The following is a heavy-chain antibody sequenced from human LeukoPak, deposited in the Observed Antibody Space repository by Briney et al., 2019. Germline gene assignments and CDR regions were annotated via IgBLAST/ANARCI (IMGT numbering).Heavy chain of an antibody. J-gene: IGHJ4*02. Sequence: ASVKVSCKASGYTFTSNGISWVRQAPGQGLEWMGWISAYNGNTNYAQKLQGRVTMTTDTSTSTAYMELRSLRSDDTAVYYCARDEQSQWELMYYFDYWGQGTLVTVSS. CDR2: ISAYNGNT. CDR1: GYTFTSNG. V-gene: IGHV1-18*01. CDR3: ARDEQSQWELMYYFDY. D-gene: IGHD1-26*01.